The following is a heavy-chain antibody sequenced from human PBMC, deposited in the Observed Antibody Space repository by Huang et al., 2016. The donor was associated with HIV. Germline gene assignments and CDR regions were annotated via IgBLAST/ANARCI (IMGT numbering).Heavy chain of an antibody. CDR3: AKDLTYTFGRHFDY. D-gene: IGHD3-3*01. Sequence: QVQLVESGGGVVQPGGSLRLSCTASGFTFGSFGMHWVRQAPGKGLEWVAFIRDYGNNYYYADSVRGRFTISRDNSKDTLYLQMNRLRPDDSAVYYCAKDLTYTFGRHFDYWGRGTLVTVSS. CDR1: GFTFGSFG. V-gene: IGHV3-30*02. CDR2: IRDYGNNY. J-gene: IGHJ4*02.